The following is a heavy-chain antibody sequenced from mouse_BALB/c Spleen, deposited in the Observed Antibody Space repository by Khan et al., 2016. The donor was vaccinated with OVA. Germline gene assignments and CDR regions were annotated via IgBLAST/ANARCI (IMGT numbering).Heavy chain of an antibody. CDR3: TRGGVGNYVRYFDD. CDR2: IYPGSDSG. D-gene: IGHD2-1*01. Sequence: QVQLQQPGPELVKPGDSLKMSCKASGYTFTDYVISWVKRSTGQGLEWIGEIYPGSDSGYYNEKFKGKAILTADKSSNTDFMQLSSMTSDDSAVYSCTRGGVGNYVRYFDDWGAGTTVTVSS. J-gene: IGHJ1*01. CDR1: GYTFTDYV. V-gene: IGHV1-77*01.